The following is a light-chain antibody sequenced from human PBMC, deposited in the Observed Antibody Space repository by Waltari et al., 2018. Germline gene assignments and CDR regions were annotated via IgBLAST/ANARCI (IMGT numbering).Light chain of an antibody. CDR3: QQCYDVPIT. Sequence: DIVMTQSPDSLAVSRGESATINCKSSQSVLYSSDNKNYLVWYKQKPGQPPKVLIYWASTREAGVPDRFSGSGSGTDFTLTISSLQAEDVAVYYCQQCYDVPITFGQGTRLEIK. V-gene: IGKV4-1*01. CDR1: QSVLYSSDNKNY. CDR2: WAS. J-gene: IGKJ5*01.